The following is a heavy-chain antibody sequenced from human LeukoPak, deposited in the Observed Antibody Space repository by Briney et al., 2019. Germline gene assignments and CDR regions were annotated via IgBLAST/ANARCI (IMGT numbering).Heavy chain of an antibody. CDR2: ISYDGSNK. J-gene: IGHJ4*02. CDR1: GFTFSSYA. V-gene: IGHV3-30-3*01. Sequence: PGGSLRLSCAASGFTFSSYAMHWVRQAPGKGLEWVAVISYDGSNKYYADSVEGRFTISRDNSKNTLYLQMNSLRAEDTAVYYCARDKRYYYGSGSYLDYWGQGTLVTVSS. CDR3: ARDKRYYYGSGSYLDY. D-gene: IGHD3-10*01.